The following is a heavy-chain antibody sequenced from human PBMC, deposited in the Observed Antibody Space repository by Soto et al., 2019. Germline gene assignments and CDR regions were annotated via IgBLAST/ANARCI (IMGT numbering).Heavy chain of an antibody. CDR2: IYPGDSDT. D-gene: IGHD6-13*01. J-gene: IGHJ6*02. Sequence: PGESLKISCKGSGYSFTSYWIGWVRQMPGKGLEWMGIIYPGDSDTRYSPSFQGQVTISADKSITTAYLQWRSLKASDSAMYYCTRLLVPPPQVGLSYYCYDMDVWAQGTTVTVSS. V-gene: IGHV5-51*01. CDR1: GYSFTSYW. CDR3: TRLLVPPPQVGLSYYCYDMDV.